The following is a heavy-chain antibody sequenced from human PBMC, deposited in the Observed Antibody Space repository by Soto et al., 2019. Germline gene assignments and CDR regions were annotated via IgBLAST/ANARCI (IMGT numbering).Heavy chain of an antibody. Sequence: GGSMRLSCVASGFRFASYGFHWVRQASGKGLEWVAVIINDGSEKNHADSVKDRSTISRDNSKNTLYRQMDSLRAGDTALYYCARDDIGAPNAFDMWGQGTMVTVSS. J-gene: IGHJ3*02. V-gene: IGHV3-33*05. D-gene: IGHD2-15*01. CDR1: GFRFASYG. CDR2: IINDGSEK. CDR3: ARDDIGAPNAFDM.